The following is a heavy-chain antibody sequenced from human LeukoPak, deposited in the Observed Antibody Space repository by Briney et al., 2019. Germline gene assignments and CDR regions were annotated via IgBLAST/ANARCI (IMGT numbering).Heavy chain of an antibody. J-gene: IGHJ4*02. CDR3: ARGWYFDY. CDR2: INHSGST. V-gene: IGHV4-34*01. CDR1: GGSFSGYY. Sequence: SETLSLTCAAYGGSFSGYYWSWIRQPPGKGLEWIGEINHSGSTNYNPSLKSRVTISVDTSKNQFSLKLSSVTAADTAVYYCARGWYFDYWGQGTLVTVSS.